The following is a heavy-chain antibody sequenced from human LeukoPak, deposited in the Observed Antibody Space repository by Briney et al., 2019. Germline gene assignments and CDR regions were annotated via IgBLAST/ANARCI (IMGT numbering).Heavy chain of an antibody. Sequence: GSVTISCKASGYTFTSYGISWVRQAPGQGLEWMGWISAYNGNTNYAQKLQGRVTMTTDKSTSTAYMELRSLRSDDTAVYYCARDLSALNYYDSSGYRDHYYYGMDVWGQGTTVTVSS. CDR3: ARDLSALNYYDSSGYRDHYYYGMDV. V-gene: IGHV1-18*01. J-gene: IGHJ6*02. CDR1: GYTFTSYG. CDR2: ISAYNGNT. D-gene: IGHD3-22*01.